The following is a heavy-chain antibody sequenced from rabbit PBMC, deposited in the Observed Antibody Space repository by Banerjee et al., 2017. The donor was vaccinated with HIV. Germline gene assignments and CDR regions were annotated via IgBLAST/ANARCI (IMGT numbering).Heavy chain of an antibody. CDR1: GFSLSSSYW. D-gene: IGHD4-1*01. CDR2: IYGGSSGTT. Sequence: QSLEESGGDLVKPGASLTLTCTASGFSLSSSYWICWVRQAPGKGLEWIACIYGGSSGTTYYASWAKGRFTISKTSSTTVTLQMTSLTAADTATYFCARDSSGWGPDYFNLWGPGTLVTVS. J-gene: IGHJ4*01. V-gene: IGHV1S40*01. CDR3: ARDSSGWGPDYFNL.